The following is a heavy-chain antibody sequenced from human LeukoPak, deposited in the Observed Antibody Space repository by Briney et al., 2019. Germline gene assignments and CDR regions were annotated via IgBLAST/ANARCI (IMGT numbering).Heavy chain of an antibody. D-gene: IGHD3-22*01. CDR2: IFPGDSDT. CDR1: GYPFTSNW. V-gene: IGHV5-51*01. Sequence: GESLKISCKGSGYPFTSNWIGWVRPMPGKGLELMGIIFPGDSDTRYSPSFQGQVTISADKSISTAYLQWSSLKASDTAMYYCARHPRDDSSGYYLYYFDYWGQGTLVTVSS. CDR3: ARHPRDDSSGYYLYYFDY. J-gene: IGHJ4*02.